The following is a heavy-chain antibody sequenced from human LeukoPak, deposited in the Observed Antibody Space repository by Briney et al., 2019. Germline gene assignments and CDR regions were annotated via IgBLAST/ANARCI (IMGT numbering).Heavy chain of an antibody. D-gene: IGHD3-9*01. CDR3: ARGFVSGYNVLTGYFRAFDN. Sequence: PGGPLRLSCAASGFNFSSFEMHWVRQAPGRGLEWVSYISPTGKTKTYADSVQGRFTVSRDNAKNLVLLQMSSLGVGDTAIYYCARGFVSGYNVLTGYFRAFDNWGQGALVTVSS. CDR1: GFNFSSFE. J-gene: IGHJ4*02. V-gene: IGHV3-48*03. CDR2: ISPTGKTK.